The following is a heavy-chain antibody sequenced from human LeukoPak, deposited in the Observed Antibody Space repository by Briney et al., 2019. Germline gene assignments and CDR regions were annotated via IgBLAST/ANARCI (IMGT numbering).Heavy chain of an antibody. CDR3: AAGTAADY. CDR1: GGSISTHF. Sequence: PSETLSLTCTVSGGSISTHFWSWIRQPAGKGLEWIGRIYSSGSTNNNPSLENRVTMSVDTSKNQFSLNLNSVTAADTAVYYCAAGTAADYWGQGTLVIVSS. V-gene: IGHV4-4*07. D-gene: IGHD6-13*01. CDR2: IYSSGST. J-gene: IGHJ4*02.